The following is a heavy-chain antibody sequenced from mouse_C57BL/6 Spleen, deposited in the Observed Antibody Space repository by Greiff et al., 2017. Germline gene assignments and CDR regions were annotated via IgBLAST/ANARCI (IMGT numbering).Heavy chain of an antibody. J-gene: IGHJ4*01. CDR2: IHPNSGST. V-gene: IGHV1-64*01. Sequence: QVQLQQPGAELVKPGASVKLSCKASGYTFTSYWMHWVKQRPGQGLEWIGMIHPNSGSTNYNEKFKSKATLTVDKSSSTAYMQLSSLTSEDSAVYYCFITTVVATDYYARDYWGQGTSVTVSS. D-gene: IGHD1-1*01. CDR1: GYTFTSYW. CDR3: FITTVVATDYYARDY.